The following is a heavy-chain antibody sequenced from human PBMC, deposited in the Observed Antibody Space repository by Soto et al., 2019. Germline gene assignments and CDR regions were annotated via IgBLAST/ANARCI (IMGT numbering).Heavy chain of an antibody. Sequence: QVQLQESGPRLVKPSETLTLKCTVSGGSVSSDKYLWGWIRQPPGKGLEWVASIRYGGGTSGTTFYNPSLGGRLTISLATSADQVSLRLTSVTATDTAVYYCARHDDHRSPPLGFHIWGQGTLVTVSS. CDR3: ARHDDHRSPPLGFHI. D-gene: IGHD3-10*01. CDR1: GGSVSSDKYL. V-gene: IGHV4-39*01. CDR2: IRYGGGTSGTT. J-gene: IGHJ3*02.